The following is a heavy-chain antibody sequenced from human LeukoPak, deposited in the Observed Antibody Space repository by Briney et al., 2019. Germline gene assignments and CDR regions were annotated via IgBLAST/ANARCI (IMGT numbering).Heavy chain of an antibody. CDR1: GYTFTGYY. J-gene: IGHJ5*02. D-gene: IGHD2-2*02. CDR3: AREPPYCSSTSCYKVRGIKNLTFDP. V-gene: IGHV1-2*02. CDR2: INPNSGGT. Sequence: ASVKVSCKASGYTFTGYYMHWVRQAPGQGLEWMGWINPNSGGTNYAQKFQGRVTMTRDTSISTAYMELSRLRSDDTAVYYCAREPPYCSSTSCYKVRGIKNLTFDPWGQGTLVTVSS.